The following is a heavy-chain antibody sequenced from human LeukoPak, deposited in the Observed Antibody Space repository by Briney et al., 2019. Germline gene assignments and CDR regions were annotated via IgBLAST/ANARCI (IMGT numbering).Heavy chain of an antibody. J-gene: IGHJ6*02. V-gene: IGHV3-11*06. Sequence: GGSLRLSCAASGFTFTDYYMSWIRQAPGKGLEWVSYISGSSSHTNYADSVKGRLTISRDNAKNSLYLQMNSLRAEDTAVYYCAREKDGMDVWGQGTTVTVSS. CDR2: ISGSSSHT. CDR1: GFTFTDYY. CDR3: AREKDGMDV.